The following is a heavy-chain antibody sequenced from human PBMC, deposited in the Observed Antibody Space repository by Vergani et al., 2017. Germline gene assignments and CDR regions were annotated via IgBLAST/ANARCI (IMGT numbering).Heavy chain of an antibody. CDR2: IKSKTDGGTT. CDR3: ARDLVGSSWYQLWFDP. D-gene: IGHD6-13*01. Sequence: EVQLVESGGGLVKPGGSLRLSCAASGFTFSNAWMSWVRQAPGKGLEWVGRIKSKTDGGTTDYAAPVKGRFTISRDDSKNTLYLQMNSLRAEDTAVYYCARDLVGSSWYQLWFDPWGQGTLVTVSS. V-gene: IGHV3-15*01. J-gene: IGHJ5*02. CDR1: GFTFSNAW.